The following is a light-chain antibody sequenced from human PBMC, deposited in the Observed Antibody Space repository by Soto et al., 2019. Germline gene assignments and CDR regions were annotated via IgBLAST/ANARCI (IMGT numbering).Light chain of an antibody. J-gene: IGKJ4*01. V-gene: IGKV2-30*01. CDR1: QSLVYSDGNIY. CDR3: MQGTRWPLT. CDR2: KVS. Sequence: DVVMTQSPLSLPVTLGQPASISCRSSQSLVYSDGNIYLSWFHQMPGQSPRRLIYKVSDRDSGVPDRFSGSGSGTDFTLKIRSVEAEDVGVYYCMQGTRWPLTFGGGTKVEIK.